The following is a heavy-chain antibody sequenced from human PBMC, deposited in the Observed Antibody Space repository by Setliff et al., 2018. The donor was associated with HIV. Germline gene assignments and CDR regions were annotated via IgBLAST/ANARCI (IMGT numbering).Heavy chain of an antibody. D-gene: IGHD3-3*01. CDR3: ARDYLYYNLYNGSPVYGMDV. Sequence: SETLSLTCAVYGGSFSGYFWTWIRQPPGKGLEWIGEINHSGTTNYSPSLKSRVAISVEMSKNQFSLKLSSVTPADTAVYYCARDYLYYNLYNGSPVYGMDVWGQGTTVTVSS. CDR2: INHSGTT. CDR1: GGSFSGYF. V-gene: IGHV4-34*01. J-gene: IGHJ6*02.